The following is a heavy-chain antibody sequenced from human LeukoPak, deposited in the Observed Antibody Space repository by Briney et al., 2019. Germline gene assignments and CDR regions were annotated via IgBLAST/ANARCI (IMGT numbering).Heavy chain of an antibody. CDR3: AKGLGTTVTTGYFDY. V-gene: IGHV3-21*01. Sequence: GGSLRLSCAASGFTFSRYTMNWVRQAPGKGLEWVSSISSSSSYIYYADSVKGRFTISRDNAQNSLYLQMNSLRAEDTAVYYCAKGLGTTVTTGYFDYWGQGTLVTVSS. D-gene: IGHD4-17*01. CDR1: GFTFSRYT. J-gene: IGHJ4*02. CDR2: ISSSSSYI.